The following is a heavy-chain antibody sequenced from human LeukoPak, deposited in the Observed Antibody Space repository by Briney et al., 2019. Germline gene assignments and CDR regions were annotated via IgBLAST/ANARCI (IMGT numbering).Heavy chain of an antibody. V-gene: IGHV4-30-2*01. CDR1: GGSISSGGYY. D-gene: IGHD2-2*01. CDR2: IYHSGST. CDR3: ARAGYCSSTSCYFVAYYMDV. Sequence: PSQTLSLTCTVSGGSISSGGYYWSWIRQPPGKGLEWIGYIYHSGSTYYNPSLKSRVTISVDRSKNQFSLKLSSVTAADTAVYYCARAGYCSSTSCYFVAYYMDVWGKGTTVTVSS. J-gene: IGHJ6*03.